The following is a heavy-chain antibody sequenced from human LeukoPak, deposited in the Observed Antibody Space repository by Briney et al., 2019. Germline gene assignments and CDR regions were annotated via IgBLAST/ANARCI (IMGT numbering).Heavy chain of an antibody. CDR3: ARGRNYYGGNSVLDY. D-gene: IGHD4-23*01. CDR1: GFTFSSYT. Sequence: GGSLRLSCADSGFTFSSYTMNWVRQAPGKGLEWVSSISSSSTYIYHADSVKGRFTTSRDNAKNSLYLQMNSLRAEDTAVYYCARGRNYYGGNSVLDYWGQGTLVTVSS. V-gene: IGHV3-21*01. CDR2: ISSSSTYI. J-gene: IGHJ4*02.